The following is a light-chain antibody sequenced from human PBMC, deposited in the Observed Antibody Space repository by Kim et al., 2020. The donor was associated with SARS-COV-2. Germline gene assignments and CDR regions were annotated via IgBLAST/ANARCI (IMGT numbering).Light chain of an antibody. CDR3: QQRDSWPRT. V-gene: IGKV3-11*01. J-gene: IGKJ1*01. Sequence: DIVLTQSPATLSLSPGERATLSCRASQSINNYLAWYQQKPGQAPSLLIFDASTRATGVPARFSGSGFGTDFTLTISSLEPEDFGIYFCQQRDSWPRTFGQGTKVDIK. CDR1: QSINNY. CDR2: DAS.